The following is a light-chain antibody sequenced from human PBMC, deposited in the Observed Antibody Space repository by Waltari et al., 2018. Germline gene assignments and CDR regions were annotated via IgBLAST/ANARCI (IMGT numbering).Light chain of an antibody. J-gene: IGKJ1*01. CDR1: QSLVSSDGNTY. CDR3: MQGTHWPWT. Sequence: DVVMTQSPPSLPVTLGQPASISRRSSQSLVSSDGNTYCNWFQQRPGQSPRRLLYKVSNRDSGVPDRFSGSGSGTDFTLRISRVEAEDVGVYYCMQGTHWPWTFGQGTKVEIK. CDR2: KVS. V-gene: IGKV2-30*01.